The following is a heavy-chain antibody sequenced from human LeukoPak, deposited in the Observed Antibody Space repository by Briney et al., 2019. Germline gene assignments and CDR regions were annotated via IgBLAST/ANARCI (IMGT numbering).Heavy chain of an antibody. V-gene: IGHV3-74*01. CDR1: GFTFSSYW. J-gene: IGHJ3*02. CDR3: AKVLIPRVGHDAFDI. D-gene: IGHD2-21*01. CDR2: INSDGSST. Sequence: GGPLRLSCAASGFTFSSYWMHWVRQAPGKGLVWVSRINSDGSSTSYADSVKGRFTISRDNAENTLYLQMNSLRAEDMALYYCAKVLIPRVGHDAFDIWGQGTMVTVSS.